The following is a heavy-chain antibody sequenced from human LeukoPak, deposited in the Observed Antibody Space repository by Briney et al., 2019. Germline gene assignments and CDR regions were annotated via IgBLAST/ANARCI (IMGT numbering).Heavy chain of an antibody. CDR3: ARGPQFCSGGSCFGYYFDY. CDR1: GFTFSSYS. Sequence: GGSLRLSCAASGFTFSSYSMNWVRQAPGKGLEWVSSISASGSHIYYADSVKGRFSISRDSARNSVYVQMSSLRAEDTAVYYCARGPQFCSGGSCFGYYFDYWGQGALVTVSS. D-gene: IGHD2-15*01. J-gene: IGHJ4*02. V-gene: IGHV3-21*01. CDR2: ISASGSHI.